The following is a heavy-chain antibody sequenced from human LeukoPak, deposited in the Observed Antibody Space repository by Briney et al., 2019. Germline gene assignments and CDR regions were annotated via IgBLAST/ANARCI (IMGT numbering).Heavy chain of an antibody. V-gene: IGHV3-30*02. D-gene: IGHD5-24*01. CDR1: GFTFSSYG. CDR3: AKDIGMATIRHFDY. Sequence: PAGSLRLSCAASGFTFSSYGIHWVRQAPGKGLEWMAFIRYDGSNKYYADSVKGRFTIPRDNSRNTLYLQMNSLRAEDTAVYYCAKDIGMATIRHFDYWGQGTLVTVSS. J-gene: IGHJ4*02. CDR2: IRYDGSNK.